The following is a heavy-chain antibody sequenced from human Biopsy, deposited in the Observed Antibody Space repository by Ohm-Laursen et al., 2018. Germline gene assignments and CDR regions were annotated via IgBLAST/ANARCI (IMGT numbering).Heavy chain of an antibody. D-gene: IGHD3-22*01. V-gene: IGHV1-2*02. CDR1: GYTFTSYH. CDR2: INAKTGDT. Sequence: ASVKVSCNASGYTFTSYHVHWVRQAPGQGLEWMGWINAKTGDTKYAQKFQGRVTMTRDTSISTAYVDLSSLRSDDTAVYYCTRGGYYYDSLAYYYWFDPWGQGTLVTVSS. J-gene: IGHJ5*02. CDR3: TRGGYYYDSLAYYYWFDP.